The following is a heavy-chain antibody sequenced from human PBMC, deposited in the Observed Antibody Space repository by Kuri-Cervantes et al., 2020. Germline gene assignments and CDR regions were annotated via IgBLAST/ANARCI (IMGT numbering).Heavy chain of an antibody. Sequence: SETLSLTCAVYGGSFSGYYWSWIRQPPGKGLEWIGEINHSGSTNYNPSLKSRVTISVDTSKNQFSLKLSSVTAADTAVYYCARRSRDSSGWYGWYFDLWGRGTLVTVSS. D-gene: IGHD6-19*01. V-gene: IGHV4-34*01. CDR1: GGSFSGYY. CDR3: ARRSRDSSGWYGWYFDL. CDR2: INHSGST. J-gene: IGHJ2*01.